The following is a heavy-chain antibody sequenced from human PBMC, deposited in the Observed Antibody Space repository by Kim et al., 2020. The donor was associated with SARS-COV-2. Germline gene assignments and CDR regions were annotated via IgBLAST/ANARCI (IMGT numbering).Heavy chain of an antibody. D-gene: IGHD2-15*01. CDR1: GFTFSSYS. CDR2: ISSSSSYI. J-gene: IGHJ6*02. Sequence: GGSLRLSCAASGFTFSSYSMNWVRQAPGKGLEWVSSISSSSSYIYYADSVKGRFTISRDNAKNSLYLQMNSLRAEDTAVYYCARDCSGGSCWTYYGMDVWGQGTTVTVSS. CDR3: ARDCSGGSCWTYYGMDV. V-gene: IGHV3-21*01.